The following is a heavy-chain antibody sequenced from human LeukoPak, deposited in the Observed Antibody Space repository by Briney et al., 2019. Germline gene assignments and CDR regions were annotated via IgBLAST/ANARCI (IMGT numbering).Heavy chain of an antibody. CDR2: IYSSGST. CDR3: AREVGYCSAGSCYPNGLDY. V-gene: IGHV4-59*01. D-gene: IGHD2-15*01. CDR1: GGSISNYY. Sequence: PSETLSLTCTVAGGSISNYYWSWIRQSPGKGLEWIGYIYSSGSTNYNPSLRSRVTMSVDTSKNQFSLKLSSVTAADTAVYYCAREVGYCSAGSCYPNGLDYWGQGILVTVSS. J-gene: IGHJ4*02.